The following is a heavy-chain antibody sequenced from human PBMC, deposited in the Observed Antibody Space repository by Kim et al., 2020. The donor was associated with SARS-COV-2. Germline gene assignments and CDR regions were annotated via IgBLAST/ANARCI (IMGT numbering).Heavy chain of an antibody. CDR2: IWYDGRNK. V-gene: IGHV3-33*06. Sequence: GGSLRLSCAASGFTFSSYGMHWVRQAPGKGLEWVAVIWYDGRNKYYADSVKGRFTISRDNSKNTLDLQMNSLSAEDTAVYYCAKAGYGRSYYWYFDLWGR. D-gene: IGHD1-26*01. CDR1: GFTFSSYG. J-gene: IGHJ2*01. CDR3: AKAGYGRSYYWYFDL.